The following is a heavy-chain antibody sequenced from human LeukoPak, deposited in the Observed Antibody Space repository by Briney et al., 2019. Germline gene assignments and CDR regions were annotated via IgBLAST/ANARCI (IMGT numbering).Heavy chain of an antibody. V-gene: IGHV3-7*01. CDR3: AKLLGSVTTYDH. CDR1: GFIFSDSY. D-gene: IGHD4-11*01. Sequence: PGGSLRLSCAASGFIFSDSYMSWVRQAPGKGLEWVATLWPAGTTVHYLDSVQGRFIISRDNAENSLYLQMNSLRVEDTAVYYCAKLLGSVTTYDHWGQGTLVTVSS. CDR2: LWPAGTTV. J-gene: IGHJ4*02.